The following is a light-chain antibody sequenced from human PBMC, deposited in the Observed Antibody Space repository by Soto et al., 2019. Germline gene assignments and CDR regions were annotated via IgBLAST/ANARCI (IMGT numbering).Light chain of an antibody. CDR1: SSVVGGYNY. CDR3: SSYTSSSTLV. V-gene: IGLV2-14*01. J-gene: IGLJ2*01. Sequence: SVLTQPASVSGSPGQSITISCTGTSSVVGGYNYVSWYQQHPGKAPKLMIYEVSNRPSGVSNRFSGSKSGNTASLTISGLQAEDEADYYFSSYTSSSTLVFGGGTKVTVL. CDR2: EVS.